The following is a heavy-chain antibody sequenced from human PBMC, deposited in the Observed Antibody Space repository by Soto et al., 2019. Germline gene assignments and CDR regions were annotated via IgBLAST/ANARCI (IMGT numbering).Heavy chain of an antibody. V-gene: IGHV1-18*01. D-gene: IGHD3-10*01. J-gene: IGHJ4*02. CDR1: GYTFTSYG. Sequence: ASVKVSCKASGYTFTSYGISWVRQAPGQGLEWMGWISAYNGNTNYAQKLQGRVTMTTDTSTSTAYMELRSLRSDDTAVYYCATDRLEYGSGSYFAFRGQGTLDTGSS. CDR2: ISAYNGNT. CDR3: ATDRLEYGSGSYFAF.